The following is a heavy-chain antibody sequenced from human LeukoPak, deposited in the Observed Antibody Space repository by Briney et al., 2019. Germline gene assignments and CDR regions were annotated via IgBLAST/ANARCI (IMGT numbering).Heavy chain of an antibody. Sequence: SVTVSCNASAATFSSFAISWVRQVPEHGLEWVGRTIPMLSIANYEQKFQSTVPSNAHKSTSTAYMQLSSLRSEDTAVYHCARMGRQLCVSGYYYYGMDVWGQGTTVTVSS. CDR2: TIPMLSIA. CDR1: AATFSSFA. CDR3: ARMGRQLCVSGYYYYGMDV. V-gene: IGHV1-69*04. J-gene: IGHJ6*02. D-gene: IGHD5-18*01.